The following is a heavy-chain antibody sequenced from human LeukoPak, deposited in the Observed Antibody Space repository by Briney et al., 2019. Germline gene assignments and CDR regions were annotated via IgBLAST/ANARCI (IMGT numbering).Heavy chain of an antibody. J-gene: IGHJ4*02. CDR3: AREVRVYDSSGYPFDY. V-gene: IGHV3-23*01. CDR2: ISGNGGNT. Sequence: GGSLRLSCAASGFTFSSYAMSWVRQAPGKGLEWVSAISGNGGNTYYADSVKGRFTISRDNAKNSLYLQMNSLRAEDTAVYYCAREVRVYDSSGYPFDYWGQGTLVTVSS. CDR1: GFTFSSYA. D-gene: IGHD3-22*01.